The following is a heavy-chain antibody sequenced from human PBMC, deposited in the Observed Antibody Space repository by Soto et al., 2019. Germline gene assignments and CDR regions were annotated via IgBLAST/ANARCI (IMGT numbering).Heavy chain of an antibody. J-gene: IGHJ4*02. V-gene: IGHV3-49*04. D-gene: IGHD2-2*03. CDR1: GFPFGDYA. CDR3: TRVDMALNDY. Sequence: GGSLRLSCTASGFPFGDYAMSLVRQAPGKGLEWISFIRNKAYRGTTKYAAYVRGRFTISRDDSKSIVYLQMNRLKTKDTAVYYCTRVDMALNDYWGQGTLLTVSS. CDR2: IRNKAYRGTT.